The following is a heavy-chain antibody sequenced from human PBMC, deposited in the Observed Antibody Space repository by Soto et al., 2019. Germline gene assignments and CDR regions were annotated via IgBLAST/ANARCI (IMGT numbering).Heavy chain of an antibody. CDR3: ASPIVISATQWSYDSSGLDAFDI. J-gene: IGHJ3*02. Sequence: PGGSLRLSCAASGFTVSSNYMSWVRQAPGKGLEWVSVIYSGGSTYYADSVKGRFTISRHNSKNTLYLQMNSLRAEDTAVYYCASPIVISATQWSYDSSGLDAFDIWGQGTMVTVSS. D-gene: IGHD3-22*01. CDR2: IYSGGST. CDR1: GFTVSSNY. V-gene: IGHV3-53*04.